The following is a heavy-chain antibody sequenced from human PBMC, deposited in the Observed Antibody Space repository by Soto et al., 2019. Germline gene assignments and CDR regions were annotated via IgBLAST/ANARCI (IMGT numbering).Heavy chain of an antibody. V-gene: IGHV3-7*05. Sequence: EVQLVESGGGLVQPGGSLRLSCAAPGFSFSDSWMDWVRQAPGKGLEWVANIGQDGSEKYYVDSVKGRFTISRDNAKNSVYLQMTTLRAEDTAVYYCSRRLEVWGQGTTVTVSS. CDR2: IGQDGSEK. CDR3: SRRLEV. J-gene: IGHJ6*02. CDR1: GFSFSDSW.